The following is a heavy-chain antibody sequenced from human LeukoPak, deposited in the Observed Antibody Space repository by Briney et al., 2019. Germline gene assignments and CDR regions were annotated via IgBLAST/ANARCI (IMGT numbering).Heavy chain of an antibody. CDR3: ARHIGYSNSAFDP. CDR1: GGSISISNSY. J-gene: IGHJ5*02. D-gene: IGHD6-13*01. CDR2: LYYSAST. Sequence: PSETLSLTCTVSGGSISISNSYWGWVRQPPGKGLEWIGSLYYSASTYYNPSLKTRVTIFADTSKNEFSLKVNSVGAADTAVYYCARHIGYSNSAFDPWGQGTLVTVSS. V-gene: IGHV4-39*01.